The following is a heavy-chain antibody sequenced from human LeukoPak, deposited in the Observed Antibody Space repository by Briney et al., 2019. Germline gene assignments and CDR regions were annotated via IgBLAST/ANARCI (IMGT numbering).Heavy chain of an antibody. J-gene: IGHJ5*02. Sequence: GASVKVSCKVSGYTLTELSMHWVRQAPGKGLEWMGGFDPEDGETIYAQKFQGRVTMTEDTSTDTAYMELSSLRSEDTAVYYCATLYDSSGINWFDPWGQGTLVTVSS. D-gene: IGHD3-22*01. CDR2: FDPEDGET. CDR1: GYTLTELS. V-gene: IGHV1-24*01. CDR3: ATLYDSSGINWFDP.